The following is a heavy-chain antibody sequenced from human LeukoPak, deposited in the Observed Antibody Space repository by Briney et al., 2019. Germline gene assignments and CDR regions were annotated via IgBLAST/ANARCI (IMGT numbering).Heavy chain of an antibody. CDR1: GFTFSSSA. CDR3: ARDQTSGWHIIDY. Sequence: GGSLRLSCAATGFTFSSSAMSWVRQAPGKGLEWVSAISAAGGDTYYADSVKGRFTISRDNAKNSLYLQMNSLRDEDTAVYYCARDQTSGWHIIDYWGQGTLVTVSS. V-gene: IGHV3-23*01. CDR2: ISAAGGDT. J-gene: IGHJ4*02. D-gene: IGHD6-19*01.